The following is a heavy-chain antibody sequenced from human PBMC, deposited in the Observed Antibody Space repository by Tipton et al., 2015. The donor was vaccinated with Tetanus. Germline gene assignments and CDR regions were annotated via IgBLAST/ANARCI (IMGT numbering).Heavy chain of an antibody. CDR3: AREALGYCSSTSCYGGGRGFDY. Sequence: QLVQSGAEVKKPGSSVKVSCKASGGTFSSYAISWVRQAPGQGLEWMGGIIPIFGTANYAQKFQGRVTITADESTSTAYMELSSLRSEDTAVYYCAREALGYCSSTSCYGGGRGFDYWGQGTLVTVSS. CDR2: IIPIFGTA. V-gene: IGHV1-69*01. CDR1: GGTFSSYA. D-gene: IGHD2-2*01. J-gene: IGHJ4*02.